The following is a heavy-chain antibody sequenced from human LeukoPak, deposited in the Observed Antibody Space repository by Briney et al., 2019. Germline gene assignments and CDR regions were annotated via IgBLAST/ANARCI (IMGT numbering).Heavy chain of an antibody. V-gene: IGHV3-23*01. CDR2: ISGNGGST. CDR1: GFTFSNYA. Sequence: GGSLRLSCAASGFTFSNYAMSWVRQAPGKGLDWVSVISGNGGSTYYADSVKGRFTISRDNSKNTLYLQMNSLRAEDTAVYYCAKDRHHANYYCSGGSCFLYWGQGTLVTVSS. D-gene: IGHD2-15*01. J-gene: IGHJ4*02. CDR3: AKDRHHANYYCSGGSCFLY.